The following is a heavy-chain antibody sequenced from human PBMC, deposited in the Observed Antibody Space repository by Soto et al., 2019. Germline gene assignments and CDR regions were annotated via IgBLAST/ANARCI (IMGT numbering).Heavy chain of an antibody. D-gene: IGHD5-12*01. CDR3: ARHHGPTTSENWFYP. V-gene: IGHV1-18*01. CDR1: GYTFFTYD. J-gene: IGHJ5*02. CDR2: VSTYSGDT. Sequence: QVHLVQSGVEVKTPGASVKVSCQASGYTFFTYDISWVRQAPGQGLEWMGWVSTYSGDTKYAQKFPGRVTMTTDTSTASVYLELRSLTSDDTAVYYCARHHGPTTSENWFYPWGQGTLVYVSS.